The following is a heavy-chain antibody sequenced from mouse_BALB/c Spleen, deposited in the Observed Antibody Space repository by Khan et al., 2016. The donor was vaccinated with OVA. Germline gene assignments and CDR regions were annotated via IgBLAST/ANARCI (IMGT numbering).Heavy chain of an antibody. J-gene: IGHJ3*01. CDR1: GYTFTDYY. CDR2: ISPGGDNT. CDR3: AREWAAWFPY. Sequence: QVQLKQSGAELARPGASVKLSCKASGYTFTDYYINWMRQRTGQGLEWIGEISPGGDNTYYNEKFKGKATLTADKSSSTAYMQLSSLTSEDSAVYFCAREWAAWFPYWGRDSGHCLC. V-gene: IGHV1-77*01.